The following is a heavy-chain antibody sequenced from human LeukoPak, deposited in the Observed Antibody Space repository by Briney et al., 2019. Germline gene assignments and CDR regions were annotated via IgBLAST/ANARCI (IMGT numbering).Heavy chain of an antibody. V-gene: IGHV4-34*01. CDR1: GGSISSYY. D-gene: IGHD1-26*01. CDR2: INHSGST. CDR3: ARIGGSLYFYYFMDV. Sequence: SETLSLTCTVSGGSISSYYWSWIRQPPGKGLEWIGEINHSGSTNYNPSLKSRVTISIDTSRNQFSLKLSSVTAADTAVYYCARIGGSLYFYYFMDVWGKGTTVTVSS. J-gene: IGHJ6*03.